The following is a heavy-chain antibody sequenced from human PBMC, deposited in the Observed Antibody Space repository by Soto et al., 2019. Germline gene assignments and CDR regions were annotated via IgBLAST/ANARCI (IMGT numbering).Heavy chain of an antibody. D-gene: IGHD6-6*01. V-gene: IGHV3-23*01. Sequence: GSLRLSCAASGFTFSSYAMTWVRQAPGWGLEWVSSISGSGGSTYYADSVKGRFTISRDNSKNTLYLQMNSLRAEDTAVYYCAKDRPPVYYYYYGMDVWGQGTTVTVSS. CDR1: GFTFSSYA. CDR3: AKDRPPVYYYYYGMDV. J-gene: IGHJ6*02. CDR2: ISGSGGST.